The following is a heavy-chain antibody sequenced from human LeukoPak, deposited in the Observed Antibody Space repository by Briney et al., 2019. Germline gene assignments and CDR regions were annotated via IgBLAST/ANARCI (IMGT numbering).Heavy chain of an antibody. CDR3: ARRAMTERGHSYGLDY. J-gene: IGHJ4*02. CDR2: ISGSGGAT. D-gene: IGHD5-18*01. V-gene: IGHV3-23*01. CDR1: GFTFNTYG. Sequence: GGSLRLSCAASGFTFNTYGMSWVRQAPGKGLEWVSGISGSGGATYYADSVKGRFTISRDNAKNSLYLQMNSLRAEDTAVYYCARRAMTERGHSYGLDYWGQGTLVTVSS.